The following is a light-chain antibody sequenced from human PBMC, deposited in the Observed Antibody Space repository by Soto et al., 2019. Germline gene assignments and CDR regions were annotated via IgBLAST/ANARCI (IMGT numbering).Light chain of an antibody. V-gene: IGKV1-6*01. CDR2: AAS. Sequence: AIQMTQSPSSLSASVGDRVTITCRATQDIRGDLGWYQQKPGKAPKLLIYAASTLESEVPSRFSGSGSGTDFTLTISSLQPEDFATYFCLQDNSFPLTFGRGTKVEIK. CDR1: QDIRGD. CDR3: LQDNSFPLT. J-gene: IGKJ4*01.